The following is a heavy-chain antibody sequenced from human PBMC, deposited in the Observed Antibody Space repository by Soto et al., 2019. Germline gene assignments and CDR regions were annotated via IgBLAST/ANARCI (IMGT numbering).Heavy chain of an antibody. V-gene: IGHV1-69*06. Sequence: QVQLVQSGAEVKKPGSSVKVSCKASGGTFSTNPISWVRQAPGQGLEWMGGTGSGTGPGNHAQKFQGRLTISVDKSTSTAYMELSSLTSEDTAVYYCARRDSGGFYRYFDSWGQGTLVTVSS. CDR3: ARRDSGGFYRYFDS. CDR2: TGSGTGPG. J-gene: IGHJ4*02. D-gene: IGHD2-15*01. CDR1: GGTFSTNP.